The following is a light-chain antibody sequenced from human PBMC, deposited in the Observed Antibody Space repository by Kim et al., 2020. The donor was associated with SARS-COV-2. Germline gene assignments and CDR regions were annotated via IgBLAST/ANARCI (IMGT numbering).Light chain of an antibody. CDR3: AAWDDSLNGPV. J-gene: IGLJ3*02. CDR1: SSNIGNNA. Sequence: ELTQPPSVSDAPRQRVTISCSGSSSNIGNNAVNWYQQLPGKAPKLLIYYDDLVPSGVSDRFSGSKSGTSASLAISGLQSEDEAIYYCAAWDDSLNGPVFGGGTQLTVL. CDR2: YDD. V-gene: IGLV1-36*01.